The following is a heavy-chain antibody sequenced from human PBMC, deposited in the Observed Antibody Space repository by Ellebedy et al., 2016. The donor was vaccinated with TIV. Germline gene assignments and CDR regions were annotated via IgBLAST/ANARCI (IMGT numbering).Heavy chain of an antibody. CDR2: ISSSGNYK. Sequence: GESLKISXAASGFTFSSYTMNWVRQAPGKGLEWVSSISSSGNYKYYADSVKGRFTISRDNAKNSLYLQMNSLRDEDTALYYCARGGAGCDSMNRELSFDSWGQGTLVIVSS. D-gene: IGHD1-26*01. V-gene: IGHV3-21*01. CDR1: GFTFSSYT. CDR3: ARGGAGCDSMNRELSFDS. J-gene: IGHJ4*02.